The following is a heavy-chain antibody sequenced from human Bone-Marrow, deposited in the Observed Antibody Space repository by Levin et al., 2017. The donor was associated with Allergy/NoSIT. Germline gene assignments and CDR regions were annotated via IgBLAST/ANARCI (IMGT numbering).Heavy chain of an antibody. Sequence: ESGPTLVKPTQTLTLTCTFSGFSLRSPGVGVGWIRQPPGKALEWLALIYWDNDKIYRPSLKSRLTITKDTSKNEVVLSVNTMDPMDTATYFCVHIFGTFTGRYYHYYGLDVWGQGTTVTVSS. D-gene: IGHD3-3*01. J-gene: IGHJ6*02. CDR3: VHIFGTFTGRYYHYYGLDV. CDR2: IYWDNDK. CDR1: GFSLRSPGVG. V-gene: IGHV2-5*02.